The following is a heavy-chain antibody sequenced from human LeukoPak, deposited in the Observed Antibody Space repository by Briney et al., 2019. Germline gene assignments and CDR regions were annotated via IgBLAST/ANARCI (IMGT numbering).Heavy chain of an antibody. CDR3: AARGGYTSGTYFHPFYFDS. D-gene: IGHD3-10*01. Sequence: ASVKVYCKASEYTFSGNYLHWVRQAPGQGPEWMGRINPKTGDTSYVQKFQGRVTMTWDTSISTAYMELTRLNSDDTAVYYCAARGGYTSGTYFHPFYFDSWGQGALVTVSS. V-gene: IGHV1-2*02. CDR2: INPKTGDT. J-gene: IGHJ4*02. CDR1: EYTFSGNY.